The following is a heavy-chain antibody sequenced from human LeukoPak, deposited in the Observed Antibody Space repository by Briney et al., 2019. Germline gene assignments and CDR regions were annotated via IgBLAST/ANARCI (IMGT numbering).Heavy chain of an antibody. J-gene: IGHJ5*02. D-gene: IGHD3-10*01. CDR1: GYSFTSHW. CDR2: IYPGDSDT. V-gene: IGHV5-51*01. Sequence: KIGESLKISCKGSGYSFTSHWIGWVRQMPGKGLEWMGIIYPGDSDTRYSPSFQGQVTISADKSISTAYLQWSSLKASDTAMYYCARLARDYYGSGSYYPGAPNWFDPWGQGTLVTVSS. CDR3: ARLARDYYGSGSYYPGAPNWFDP.